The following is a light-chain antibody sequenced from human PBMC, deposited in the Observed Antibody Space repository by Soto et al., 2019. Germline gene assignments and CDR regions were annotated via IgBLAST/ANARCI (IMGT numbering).Light chain of an antibody. CDR3: CSYAGSPTFYV. CDR2: EVS. Sequence: SVLTQPASVSGSPGQSITISCTGTSSDIGSYDLVSWYQQHPGKAPKVMIFEVSQRPSGVSNRFSGSKSGNTASLTISGLQAEDEADYYCCSYAGSPTFYVFGTGTKVTVL. J-gene: IGLJ1*01. CDR1: SSDIGSYDL. V-gene: IGLV2-23*02.